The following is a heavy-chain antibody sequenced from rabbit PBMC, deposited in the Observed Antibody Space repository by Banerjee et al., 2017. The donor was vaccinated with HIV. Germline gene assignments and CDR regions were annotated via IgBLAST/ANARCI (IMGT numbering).Heavy chain of an antibody. CDR2: IYAGSSGST. V-gene: IGHV1S40*01. D-gene: IGHD1-1*01. Sequence: QSLEESGGDLVKPGASLTLTCTASGFSFSSSYYMCWVRQAPGKGLEWIACIYAGSSGSTYYASWAKGRFTISKTSSTTVTLQMTSLTAADTATYFCARDLAYDISNDDYEGLWGPGTLVTVS. J-gene: IGHJ6*01. CDR3: ARDLAYDISNDDYEGL. CDR1: GFSFSSSYY.